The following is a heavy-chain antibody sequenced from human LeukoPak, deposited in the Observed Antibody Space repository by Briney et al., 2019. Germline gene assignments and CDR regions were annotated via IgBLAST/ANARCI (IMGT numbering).Heavy chain of an antibody. Sequence: ASVKVSCKASGGTFSSYAISWVRQAPGQGLEWMGGIIPIFGTANYAQKFQGRVTITADESTSTAYMGLSSLRSEDTAVYYCARGYSSSWYWFDYWGQGTLVTVSS. V-gene: IGHV1-69*13. J-gene: IGHJ4*02. D-gene: IGHD6-13*01. CDR2: IIPIFGTA. CDR3: ARGYSSSWYWFDY. CDR1: GGTFSSYA.